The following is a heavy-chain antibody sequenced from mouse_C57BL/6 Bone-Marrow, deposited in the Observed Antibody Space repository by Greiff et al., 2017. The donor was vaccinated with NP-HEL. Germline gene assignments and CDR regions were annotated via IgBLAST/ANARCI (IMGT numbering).Heavy chain of an antibody. Sequence: QVQLQQSRAELVKPGASVKISCKASGYAFSSYWMNWVKQRPGKGLEWIGQIYPGDGDTNYNGKFKDKASLTADKSSSPAYMQLSSLTSEDSAVYFCARGAYWGQGTLVTVSA. CDR1: GYAFSSYW. CDR2: IYPGDGDT. CDR3: ARGAY. J-gene: IGHJ3*01. V-gene: IGHV1-80*01.